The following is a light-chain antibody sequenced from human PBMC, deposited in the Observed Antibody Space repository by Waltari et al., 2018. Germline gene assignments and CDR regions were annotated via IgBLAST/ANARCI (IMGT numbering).Light chain of an antibody. CDR3: QSYDSNNPVV. CDR1: SGSIASNY. V-gene: IGLV6-57*04. CDR2: EDT. Sequence: NFMLTQPHSVSESPGKTVTISCTRRSGSIASNYVQWYQQRPGSAPTTVIYEDTQSPSGFPDRFSGSIDSSTNSASLTISGLKTEDEADYYCQSYDSNNPVVFGGGTKLTVL. J-gene: IGLJ2*01.